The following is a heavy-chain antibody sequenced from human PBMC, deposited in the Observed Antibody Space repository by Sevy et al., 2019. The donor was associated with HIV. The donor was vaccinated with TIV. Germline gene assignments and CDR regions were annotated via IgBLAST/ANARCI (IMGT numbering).Heavy chain of an antibody. J-gene: IGHJ6*02. Sequence: ASVKVSCKASGYTLTSYAMNWVRLAPRQGLEWMGWINTNTGNPTYAQGFTGRFVFSLDTSVSTAYLQISSLKAEDTAVYYCVREIAAAGTVGGDVWGQGPKVTVSS. V-gene: IGHV7-4-1*02. CDR2: INTNTGNP. CDR1: GYTLTSYA. D-gene: IGHD6-13*01. CDR3: VREIAAAGTVGGDV.